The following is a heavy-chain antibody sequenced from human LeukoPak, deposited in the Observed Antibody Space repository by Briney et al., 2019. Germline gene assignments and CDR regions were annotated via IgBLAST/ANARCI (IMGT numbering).Heavy chain of an antibody. CDR2: IYPGDSDT. Sequence: GESLKISCRASGYSFNNYWIGWVRQMPGKGLEWMGIIYPGDSDTIYSPSFQGQVIISADKSISTAYLQWSSLKASDSAIYYCARQESEITIPANRYFDRWGQGTLVTVSS. V-gene: IGHV5-51*01. D-gene: IGHD2-21*01. CDR3: ARQESEITIPANRYFDR. J-gene: IGHJ4*02. CDR1: GYSFNNYW.